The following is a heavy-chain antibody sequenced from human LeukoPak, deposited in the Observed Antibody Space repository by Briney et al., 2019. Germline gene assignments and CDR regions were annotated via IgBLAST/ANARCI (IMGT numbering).Heavy chain of an antibody. CDR1: GFTFSSYW. V-gene: IGHV3-74*01. CDR2: INSDGSST. CDR3: AGGIRGVYSGDYFDY. D-gene: IGHD3-10*01. Sequence: GGSLRLSCAASGFTFSSYWMHWVRQAPGKGLVWVSRINSDGSSTSCADSVKGRFTISRDNAKNTLYLQMNSLRAEDTAVYYCAGGIRGVYSGDYFDYWGQGTLVTVSS. J-gene: IGHJ4*02.